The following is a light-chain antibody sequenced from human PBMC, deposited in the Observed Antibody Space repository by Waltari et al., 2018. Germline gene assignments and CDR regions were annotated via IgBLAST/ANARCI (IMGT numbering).Light chain of an antibody. V-gene: IGLV2-14*03. CDR3: SSYTSSSTLWV. Sequence: QSALTQPASVSGSPGQSITISCTGTSSDVGGYNYVSWYQQQPGKAPKFMSYDFSNRPSGVSNRFAGSKSGNTASLTISGLQAEDEADYYCSSYTSSSTLWVFGGGTKLTVL. J-gene: IGLJ3*02. CDR2: DFS. CDR1: SSDVGGYNY.